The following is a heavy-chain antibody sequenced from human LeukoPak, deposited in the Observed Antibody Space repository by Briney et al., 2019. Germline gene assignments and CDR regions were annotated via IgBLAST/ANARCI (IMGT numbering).Heavy chain of an antibody. CDR3: ARDRYYYDSSGYGLWFDP. V-gene: IGHV4-39*02. D-gene: IGHD3-22*01. CDR2: IYYSGST. Sequence: PSETLSLTCTVSGGSISSSSYYWAWIRQPPGKGLEWIGSIYYSGSTYYNPSLKSRVAISVDTSKNQFSLKLSSVTAADTAVYYCARDRYYYDSSGYGLWFDPWGQGTLVTVSS. J-gene: IGHJ5*02. CDR1: GGSISSSSYY.